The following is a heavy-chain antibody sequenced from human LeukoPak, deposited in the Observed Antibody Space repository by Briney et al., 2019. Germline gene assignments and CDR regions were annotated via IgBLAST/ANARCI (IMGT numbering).Heavy chain of an antibody. D-gene: IGHD2-2*01. V-gene: IGHV4-30-4*01. CDR2: VYYSGST. CDR1: GGSISSGDYY. Sequence: SETLSLTCTVSGGSISSGDYYWSWIRQPPGKGLEWIGYVYYSGSTYYNPSLKSRVTISVGTSKNQFSLKLSSVTAADTAVYYCARAYCSSTSCYEAWFDPWGQGTLVTVSS. J-gene: IGHJ5*02. CDR3: ARAYCSSTSCYEAWFDP.